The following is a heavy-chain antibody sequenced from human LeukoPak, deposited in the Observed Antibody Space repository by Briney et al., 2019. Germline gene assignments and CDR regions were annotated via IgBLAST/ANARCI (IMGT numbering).Heavy chain of an antibody. CDR1: GYTFTGYY. J-gene: IGHJ3*02. Sequence: ASVKVSCKASGYTFTGYYMHWVRQAPGQGLEWMGWINPNSGGTNYAQKFQGWVTMTRDTSISTAYMELSRLRSDDTAVYYCARVRVYDSSGYNLPYAFDIWGQGTMVTVSS. V-gene: IGHV1-2*04. CDR2: INPNSGGT. CDR3: ARVRVYDSSGYNLPYAFDI. D-gene: IGHD3-22*01.